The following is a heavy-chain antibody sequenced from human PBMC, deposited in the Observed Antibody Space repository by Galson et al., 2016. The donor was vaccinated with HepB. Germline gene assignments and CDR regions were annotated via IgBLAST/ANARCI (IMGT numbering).Heavy chain of an antibody. D-gene: IGHD3-22*01. J-gene: IGHJ4*02. CDR2: ISSSSSYI. Sequence: SLRLSCAASGFTFNTYSMIWVRQAPGKGLDWVSSISSSSSYIYYADSVKGRFTISRDNAKDSLYLQMNSLRAEDTAVYYCARGPAYSSGDLERGGGFDYWGKETLVTVSP. V-gene: IGHV3-21*01. CDR1: GFTFNTYS. CDR3: ARGPAYSSGDLERGGGFDY.